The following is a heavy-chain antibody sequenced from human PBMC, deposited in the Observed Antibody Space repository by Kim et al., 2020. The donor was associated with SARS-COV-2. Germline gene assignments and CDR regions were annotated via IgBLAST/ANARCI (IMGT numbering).Heavy chain of an antibody. J-gene: IGHJ4*01. D-gene: IGHD2-2*01. CDR2: ISSSGGST. Sequence: VSTISSSGGSTYYADSVKGRFTISRDNSRDTLFLQMNSLRADDTAVYYCAKGRGGGIVVAAGVDFD. V-gene: IGHV3-23*01. CDR3: AKGRGGGIVVAAGVDFD.